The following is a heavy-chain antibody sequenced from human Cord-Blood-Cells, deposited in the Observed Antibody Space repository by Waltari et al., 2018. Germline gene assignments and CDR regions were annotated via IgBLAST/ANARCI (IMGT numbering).Heavy chain of an antibody. CDR2: INAGNGNT. J-gene: IGHJ5*02. CDR1: GYTFTSYA. Sequence: QVQLVQSGAEVKKPGASVKVSCKASGYTFTSYAMHWVRQAPGQRLEWMGWINAGNGNTKYSQKFQGRVTITRDTSASTVYMEMSSMRSEDTAVYYCARVPEEGVYYYGSGSPFDPWGQGTLVTVSS. D-gene: IGHD3-10*01. V-gene: IGHV1-3*01. CDR3: ARVPEEGVYYYGSGSPFDP.